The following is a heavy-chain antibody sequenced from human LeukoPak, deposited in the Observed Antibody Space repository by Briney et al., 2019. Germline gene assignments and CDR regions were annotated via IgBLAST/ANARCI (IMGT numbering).Heavy chain of an antibody. V-gene: IGHV3-74*01. CDR2: INSDGSST. CDR1: GFTFSSSW. D-gene: IGHD3-10*01. Sequence: GGSLRLSCAASGFTFSSSWMHWVRHAPGKGLGWVSRINSDGSSTTYADSVKGRFTISRDNAKNTLYLQMNSLRAEDTAVYYCARVQYYGSGSYYNWFDPWGQGTLVTVSS. CDR3: ARVQYYGSGSYYNWFDP. J-gene: IGHJ5*02.